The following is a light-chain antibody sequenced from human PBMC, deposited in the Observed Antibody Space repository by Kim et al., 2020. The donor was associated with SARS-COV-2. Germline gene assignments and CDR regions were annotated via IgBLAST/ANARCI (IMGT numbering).Light chain of an antibody. CDR2: ETY. V-gene: IGLV1-44*01. CDR3: AAWDESLHSWV. CDR1: TSDIGSHP. Sequence: QSVLTQPPSASGTPGQRVTMSCSGSTSDIGSHPVQWLQQLPGMAPKLLIYETYHRPSGVPDRFSGSKSGTSGSLAISGLQSEDEADYYCAAWDESLHSWVFGGGTQRTGL. J-gene: IGLJ3*02.